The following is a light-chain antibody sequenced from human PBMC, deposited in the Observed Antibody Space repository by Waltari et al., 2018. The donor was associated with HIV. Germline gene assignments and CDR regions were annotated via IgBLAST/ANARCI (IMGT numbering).Light chain of an antibody. CDR3: AAWDDRLKAVL. V-gene: IGLV1-44*01. Sequence: QSVMTQAPSASGTPGQTVTISCSGTSSNIGSNTVNWYQQLPGTAPKLLIYSSDQWPSGVPDRFSGSKSGTSASLAISGLQSEDEADYYCAAWDDRLKAVLFGGGTKVTVL. J-gene: IGLJ2*01. CDR1: SSNIGSNT. CDR2: SSD.